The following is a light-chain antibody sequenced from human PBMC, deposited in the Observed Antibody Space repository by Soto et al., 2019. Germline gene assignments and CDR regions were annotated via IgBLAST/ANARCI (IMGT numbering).Light chain of an antibody. Sequence: EIVLTQSPGTLSLSPGERATLSCRASQSVSSSYLAWYQQKPGQAPRLLIYGTSGRATGIPDRFSGSGSGTDFNLTLSRLEPEDFAVYYCQQYGSSPPVTFGQGTRLEIK. V-gene: IGKV3-20*01. CDR3: QQYGSSPPVT. J-gene: IGKJ5*01. CDR2: GTS. CDR1: QSVSSSY.